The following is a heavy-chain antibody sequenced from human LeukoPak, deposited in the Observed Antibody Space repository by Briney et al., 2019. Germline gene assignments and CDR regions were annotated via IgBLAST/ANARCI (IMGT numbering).Heavy chain of an antibody. CDR3: ARGIQLWLVLDY. V-gene: IGHV3-21*01. CDR2: ISSSSSYI. D-gene: IGHD5-18*01. J-gene: IGHJ4*02. Sequence: PGGSLRLSCAASGFTFSSYSMNWVRQAPGKGLEWVSSISSSSSYIYYADSVKGRFTISRDNAKNSLYLQMNSLRAEDTAVYYCARGIQLWLVLDYWGQGTLVTVSS. CDR1: GFTFSSYS.